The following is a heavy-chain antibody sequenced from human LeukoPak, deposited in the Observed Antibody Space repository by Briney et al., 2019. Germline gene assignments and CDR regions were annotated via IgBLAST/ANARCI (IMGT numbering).Heavy chain of an antibody. V-gene: IGHV3-23*01. Sequence: GGSLRLSCAASGFTFSSYAMSWVRQAPGKGLEWVSAISGSGGSTYYADSVKGRFTISRDNYKNTLYLQMNSLRAEDTAVYYCAKDHRAGIAAAGTDYWGQGTLVTVSS. CDR3: AKDHRAGIAAAGTDY. CDR2: ISGSGGST. D-gene: IGHD6-13*01. J-gene: IGHJ4*02. CDR1: GFTFSSYA.